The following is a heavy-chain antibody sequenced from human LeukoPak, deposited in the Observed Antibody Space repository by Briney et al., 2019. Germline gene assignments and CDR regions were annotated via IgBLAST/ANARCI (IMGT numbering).Heavy chain of an antibody. Sequence: SQTLSLTCTVSGGSISSGGYYWSWIRQHPERGLEWIGYIYYSGSTYYNPSLKSRVTISVDTSKNQFSLKLSSVTAADTAVYYCARAQFDIVVVPASALYGMDVWGQGTTVTVSS. CDR3: ARAQFDIVVVPASALYGMDV. CDR2: IYYSGST. V-gene: IGHV4-31*03. D-gene: IGHD2-2*01. J-gene: IGHJ6*02. CDR1: GGSISSGGYY.